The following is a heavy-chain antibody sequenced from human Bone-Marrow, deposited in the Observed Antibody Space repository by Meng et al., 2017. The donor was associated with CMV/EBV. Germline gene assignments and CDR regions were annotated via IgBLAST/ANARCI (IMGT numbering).Heavy chain of an antibody. CDR1: GFNFSAYG. J-gene: IGHJ4*02. CDR2: IPYDGSNQ. V-gene: IGHV3-30*02. D-gene: IGHD6-6*01. CDR3: AREGGSSPPPSFDY. Sequence: GESLKISCAASGFNFSAYGMHWVRQVPGKGLEWVAFIPYDGSNQYYADSVKGRFSISRDNSKNNLFLQMNSLRAEDTAVYYCAREGGSSPPPSFDYWGQGTLVTVSS.